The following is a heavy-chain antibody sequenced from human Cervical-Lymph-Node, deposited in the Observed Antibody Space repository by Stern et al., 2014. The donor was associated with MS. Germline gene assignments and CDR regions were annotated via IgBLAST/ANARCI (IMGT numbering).Heavy chain of an antibody. D-gene: IGHD2-15*01. J-gene: IGHJ3*02. CDR3: ARAGYCSPSTCSDAFDI. V-gene: IGHV1-3*01. Sequence: VQLVESGAEVKDPGASVRVSCKASGYSFISHAMHWVRQAPGQTFEWMGWINGDNGNTKYSQKLQGRFTITRYKTTSTAYMELSSLTSEDTAVYYCARAGYCSPSTCSDAFDIWGQGTMVTVSS. CDR2: INGDNGNT. CDR1: GYSFISHA.